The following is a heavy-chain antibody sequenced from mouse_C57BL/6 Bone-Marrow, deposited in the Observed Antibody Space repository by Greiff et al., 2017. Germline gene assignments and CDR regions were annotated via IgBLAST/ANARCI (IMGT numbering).Heavy chain of an antibody. V-gene: IGHV1-69*01. CDR1: GYTFTSYW. CDR3: AYGSGDDWYFDV. J-gene: IGHJ1*03. Sequence: VQLQQPGAELVMPGASVKLSCKASGYTFTSYWMHWVKQRPGQGLEWIGEIDPSDSYTNYNQKFKGKSTLTVDKSSSTAYMQLSSLTSEDAAVYYCAYGSGDDWYFDVWGTGTTVTVSS. CDR2: IDPSDSYT. D-gene: IGHD1-1*01.